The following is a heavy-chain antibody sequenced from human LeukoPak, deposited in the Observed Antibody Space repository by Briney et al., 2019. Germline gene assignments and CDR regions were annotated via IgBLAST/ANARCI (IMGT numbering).Heavy chain of an antibody. D-gene: IGHD3-3*01. J-gene: IGHJ6*03. CDR1: GGSISSSSYY. CDR3: ERHRWRDNYYYYYMDV. Sequence: SETLSLTCTVSGGSISSSSYYWGWIRQPPGKGLEWIGSIYYSGSTYYNPSLKSRVTISVDTSKNQFSLKLSSVTAADTAVYYCERHRWRDNYYYYYMDVWGKGTTVTVSS. V-gene: IGHV4-39*01. CDR2: IYYSGST.